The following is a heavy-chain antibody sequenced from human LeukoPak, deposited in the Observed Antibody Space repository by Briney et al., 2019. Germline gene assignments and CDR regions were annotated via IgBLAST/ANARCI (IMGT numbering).Heavy chain of an antibody. CDR1: GYTFTGYY. D-gene: IGHD6-6*01. J-gene: IGHJ4*02. CDR2: INPNSGGT. Sequence: ASVKVSCKASGYTFTGYYMHWVRQAPGQGLEWMGWINPNSGGTNYAQKFQGRVTMTRDTSISTAYMELSRLRSDDTAVYYCARSEMKPSIAARQNTKSATDYWGQGTLVTVSS. CDR3: ARSEMKPSIAARQNTKSATDY. V-gene: IGHV1-2*02.